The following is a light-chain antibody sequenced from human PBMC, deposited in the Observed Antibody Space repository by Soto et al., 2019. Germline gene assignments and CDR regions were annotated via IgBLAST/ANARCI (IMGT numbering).Light chain of an antibody. CDR1: SSDVGGYNY. V-gene: IGLV2-14*01. CDR2: EVS. Sequence: QSALTQPASVSGSPGQSITISCTGTSSDVGGYNYVSWYQQHPGKAPKLMIYEVSNRPSGVSTRFSGSKSGNTASLTISGLQAEDEADYYCSSYTTSSTRVFGGGTKLPS. CDR3: SSYTTSSTRV. J-gene: IGLJ2*01.